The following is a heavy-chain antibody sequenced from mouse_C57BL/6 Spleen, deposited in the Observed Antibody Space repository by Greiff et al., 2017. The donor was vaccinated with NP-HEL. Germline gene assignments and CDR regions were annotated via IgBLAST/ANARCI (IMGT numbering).Heavy chain of an antibody. CDR3: AREQLLYFDY. J-gene: IGHJ2*01. CDR1: GFTFSSYA. CDR2: ISDGGSYT. Sequence: EVQGVESGGGLVKPGGSLKLSCAASGFTFSSYAMSWVRQTPEKRLEWVATISDGGSYTYYPDNVKGRFTISRDNAKNNLYLQMSHLKSEDTAMYYCAREQLLYFDYWGQGTTLTVSS. V-gene: IGHV5-4*01. D-gene: IGHD3-1*01.